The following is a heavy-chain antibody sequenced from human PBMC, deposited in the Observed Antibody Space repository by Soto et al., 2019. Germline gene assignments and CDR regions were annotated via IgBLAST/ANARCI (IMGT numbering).Heavy chain of an antibody. J-gene: IGHJ6*02. D-gene: IGHD6-13*01. CDR1: GFTVSSNY. CDR2: IYSGGST. CDR3: AREGSSWYHLGYYGMDV. V-gene: IGHV3-66*01. Sequence: SGGSLRLSCAASGFTVSSNYMSWVRQAPGKGLEWVSVIYSGGSTYYADSVKGRFTISRDNSKNTLYLQMNSLRAEDTAEYYCAREGSSWYHLGYYGMDVWGQGTTVTVSS.